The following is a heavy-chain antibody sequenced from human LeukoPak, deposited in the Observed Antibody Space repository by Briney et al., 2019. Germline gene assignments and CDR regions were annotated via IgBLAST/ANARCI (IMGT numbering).Heavy chain of an antibody. V-gene: IGHV4-39*07. Sequence: SETLSLTCTGSGDSFTSVTDYWAWIRQPPGKGLEWIASGDYSGGTYYNPSLESRVAISADMSKNQFSLKLSSVTAADTAVYYCAGALSGYSGFYYYYMDVWGKGTTVTGSS. J-gene: IGHJ6*03. CDR3: AGALSGYSGFYYYYMDV. CDR1: GDSFTSVTDY. D-gene: IGHD3-3*01. CDR2: GDYSGGT.